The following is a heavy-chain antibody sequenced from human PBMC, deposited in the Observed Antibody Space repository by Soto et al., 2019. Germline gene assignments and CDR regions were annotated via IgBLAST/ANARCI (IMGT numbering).Heavy chain of an antibody. CDR1: GGSISSYY. CDR2: IYYSGST. J-gene: IGHJ4*02. CDR3: ARVRPDGVVRGARYYFDY. Sequence: PSETLSLTCTVSGGSISSYYWSWIRQPPGKGLEWIGYIYYSGSTYYNPSLKSRVTISVDTSKNQFSLKLSSVTAADTAVYYCARVRPDGVVRGARYYFDYWGQGTLVTVSS. D-gene: IGHD3-10*01. V-gene: IGHV4-59*08.